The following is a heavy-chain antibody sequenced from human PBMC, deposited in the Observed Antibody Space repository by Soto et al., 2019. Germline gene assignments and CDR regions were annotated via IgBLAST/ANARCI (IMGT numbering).Heavy chain of an antibody. V-gene: IGHV4-4*02. CDR3: ARVSSKPYSGSYLFDY. CDR2: IYHSGST. D-gene: IGHD1-26*01. CDR1: GGSISSSNW. Sequence: QVQLQESGPGLVKPSGTLSLTCAVSGGSISSSNWWSWVRQPPGKGLEWIGEIYHSGSTNYNPSLMSRVAISVDKSKNQFSLKLGTVTAADTAVYYCARVSSKPYSGSYLFDYWGQGTLVTVSS. J-gene: IGHJ4*02.